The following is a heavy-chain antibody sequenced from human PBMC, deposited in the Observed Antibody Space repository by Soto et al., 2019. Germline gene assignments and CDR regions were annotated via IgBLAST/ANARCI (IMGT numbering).Heavy chain of an antibody. Sequence: PGGSLRLSCSASGFTFDDYAMHWVRQAPGKGLEWVSGLNWNSVSAGYADSVKGRFTISRDNAKNSLYLQMNSLRAEDTALYYCAKDISGSYSGPYFDCWGQGTLVTVSS. CDR1: GFTFDDYA. J-gene: IGHJ4*02. V-gene: IGHV3-9*01. CDR2: LNWNSVSA. D-gene: IGHD1-26*01. CDR3: AKDISGSYSGPYFDC.